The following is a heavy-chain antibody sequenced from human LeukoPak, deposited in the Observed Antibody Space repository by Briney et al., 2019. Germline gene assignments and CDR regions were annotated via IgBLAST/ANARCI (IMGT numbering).Heavy chain of an antibody. CDR3: ARDWYYYDSSGYYHNFDY. J-gene: IGHJ4*02. D-gene: IGHD3-22*01. Sequence: PGGSLRLSCAASGFTFSDYYMSWIRQAPGKGLEWVSYISSSSSTIYYADSVKGRFTISRDNAKNSLYLQMNSLRAEDAAVYYCARDWYYYDSSGYYHNFDYWGQGTLVTVSS. CDR1: GFTFSDYY. CDR2: ISSSSSTI. V-gene: IGHV3-11*04.